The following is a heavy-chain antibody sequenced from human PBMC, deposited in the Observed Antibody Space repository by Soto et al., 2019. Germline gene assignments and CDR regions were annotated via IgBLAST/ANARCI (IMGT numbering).Heavy chain of an antibody. D-gene: IGHD4-17*01. CDR1: GGTFSSYT. J-gene: IGHJ3*01. V-gene: IGHV1-69*02. CDR3: ARVKTTVVTQSAFDF. Sequence: GASVKVSCKASGGTFSSYTISWVRQAPGQGLEWMGRIIPILGIANYAQKFQGRVTITADKSTSTAYMELSSLRSEDTAVYYCARVKTTVVTQSAFDFWGQGTSVTVSS. CDR2: IIPILGIA.